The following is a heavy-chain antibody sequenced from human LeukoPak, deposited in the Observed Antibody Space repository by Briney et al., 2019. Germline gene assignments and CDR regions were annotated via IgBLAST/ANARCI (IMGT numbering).Heavy chain of an antibody. D-gene: IGHD3-3*01. CDR2: INPNSGGT. V-gene: IGHV1-2*02. Sequence: ASAKVSCKASGYTFTGYYMHWVRQAPGQGLEWMGWINPNSGGTNYAQKFQGRVTMTRDTSISTAYMELSRLRSDDTAVYYCARADYDLWSGYPQGYFDYWGQGTLVTVSS. J-gene: IGHJ4*02. CDR3: ARADYDLWSGYPQGYFDY. CDR1: GYTFTGYY.